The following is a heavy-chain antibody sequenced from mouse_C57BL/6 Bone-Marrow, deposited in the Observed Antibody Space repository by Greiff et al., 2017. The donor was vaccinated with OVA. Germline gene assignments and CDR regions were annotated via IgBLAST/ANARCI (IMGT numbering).Heavy chain of an antibody. CDR2: IWWDDDK. D-gene: IGHD1-1*01. J-gene: IGHJ3*01. CDR1: GFSLSTFGMG. Sequence: ESGPGILQPSQTLILTCSFSGFSLSTFGMGVGWIRQPSGKGLEWLAHIWWDDDKYYNPALKSRLTISKDTSKNQVFLKIANVDTTDTSTYYCARMRDLGSSFAYWGQGTLVTVSA. CDR3: ARMRDLGSSFAY. V-gene: IGHV8-8*01.